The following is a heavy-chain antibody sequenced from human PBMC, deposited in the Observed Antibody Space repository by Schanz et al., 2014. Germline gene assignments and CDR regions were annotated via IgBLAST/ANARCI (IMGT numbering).Heavy chain of an antibody. CDR2: ISTSSGYI. J-gene: IGHJ2*01. D-gene: IGHD3-9*01. Sequence: EVQLVESGGGLVKPGGSLRLSCAASGIDFSSYSMNWVRQAPGKGLEWVSTISTSSGYIYYAHSVNGRFTISRDNGQTSLYLQMTSLQAEDTAVYYCATTYQAAWVPIFYWNFDLWGRGALVTVSS. V-gene: IGHV3-21*01. CDR3: ATTYQAAWVPIFYWNFDL. CDR1: GIDFSSYS.